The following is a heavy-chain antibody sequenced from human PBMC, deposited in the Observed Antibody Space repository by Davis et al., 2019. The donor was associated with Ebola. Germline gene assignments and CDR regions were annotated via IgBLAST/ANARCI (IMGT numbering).Heavy chain of an antibody. V-gene: IGHV1-46*01. Sequence: ASVKVSCKASGYTFTSYYMYWVRQAPGQGLEWMGIINPSGGSTSYAQKFQGSVTMTRDTSTSTVYMELSSLRSEDTAVYYCARARSGGDDYYYGRPFDFWGRGTKVTVSS. CDR2: INPSGGST. CDR3: ARARSGGDDYYYGRPFDF. J-gene: IGHJ3*01. CDR1: GYTFTSYY. D-gene: IGHD3-16*01.